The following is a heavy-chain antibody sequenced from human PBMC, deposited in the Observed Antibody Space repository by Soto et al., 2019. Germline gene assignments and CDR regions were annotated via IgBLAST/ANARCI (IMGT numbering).Heavy chain of an antibody. CDR1: GGSISSGGYY. Sequence: SETLSLTCTVSGGSISSGGYYWSWIRQHPGKGLEWIGYIYYSGSTYYNPSLKSRVTISVDTSKNQFSLKLSSVTAADTAVYYCAREHSSSWYGNKWFDPWGQGTLVTVSS. CDR2: IYYSGST. D-gene: IGHD6-13*01. CDR3: AREHSSSWYGNKWFDP. V-gene: IGHV4-31*03. J-gene: IGHJ5*02.